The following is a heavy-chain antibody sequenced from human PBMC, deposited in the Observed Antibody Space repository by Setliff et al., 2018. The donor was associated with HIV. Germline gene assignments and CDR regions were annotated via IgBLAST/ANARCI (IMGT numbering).Heavy chain of an antibody. D-gene: IGHD3-16*01. J-gene: IGHJ6*03. Sequence: SETLSLTCTVPCGSISSGNYYWSWIRQPAGKGLEWIGRIYTSGSTNYNPSLKSRVTISLDTSKNQFSLNLSSVTASDTAVYYCARRSPGGGYYMDVWGKGTTVTVSS. V-gene: IGHV4-61*02. CDR2: IYTSGST. CDR3: ARRSPGGGYYMDV. CDR1: CGSISSGNYY.